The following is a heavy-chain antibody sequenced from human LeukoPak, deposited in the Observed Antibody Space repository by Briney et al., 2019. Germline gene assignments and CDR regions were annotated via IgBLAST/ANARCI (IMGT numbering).Heavy chain of an antibody. J-gene: IGHJ2*01. CDR3: AKDRYYDFWSGSWYFDL. CDR1: GFTFSSYA. Sequence: PGGSLRLSCAASGFTFSSYAMSWVRQAPGKGLEWVSAISGSGGSTYYADSVKGRFTISRDNSNNTLYLQINSLRAEDTAVYYCAKDRYYDFWSGSWYFDLWGRGTLVTVSS. CDR2: ISGSGGST. V-gene: IGHV3-23*01. D-gene: IGHD3-3*01.